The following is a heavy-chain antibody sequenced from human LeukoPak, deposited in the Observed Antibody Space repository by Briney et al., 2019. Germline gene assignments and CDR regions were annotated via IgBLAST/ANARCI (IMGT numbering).Heavy chain of an antibody. Sequence: SETLSLTCTVSGGSISSYYWSWIRQPPGKGLEWIGYIYTSGSTNYNPSLKSRVTISVDTSKNQFSLKLSSVTAADTAVYYCASQKTGTGGFDYWGQRTLVTVSS. J-gene: IGHJ4*02. CDR3: ASQKTGTGGFDY. D-gene: IGHD1-7*01. CDR1: GGSISSYY. V-gene: IGHV4-4*09. CDR2: IYTSGST.